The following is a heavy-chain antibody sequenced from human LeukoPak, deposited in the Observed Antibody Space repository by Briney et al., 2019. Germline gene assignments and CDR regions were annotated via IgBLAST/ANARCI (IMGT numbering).Heavy chain of an antibody. CDR3: AGLARRVIGFDY. CDR2: IYYSGST. D-gene: IGHD2-21*01. Sequence: SETLSLTSTVSGGSISSSSYYWGWIRQPPGKGLEWIGSIYYSGSTYYNPSLKSRVTISVDTSKNQFSLKLSSVTAADTAVYYCAGLARRVIGFDYWGQGTLVTVSS. CDR1: GGSISSSSYY. V-gene: IGHV4-39*01. J-gene: IGHJ4*02.